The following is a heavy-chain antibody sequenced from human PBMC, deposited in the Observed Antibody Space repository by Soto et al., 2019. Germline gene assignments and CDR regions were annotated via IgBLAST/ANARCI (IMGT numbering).Heavy chain of an antibody. CDR2: IYYSGST. CDR3: ARRMVRGVISSIYYYMDV. D-gene: IGHD3-10*01. J-gene: IGHJ6*03. CDR1: GGSISSSSYY. V-gene: IGHV4-39*01. Sequence: SETLSLTCTVSGGSISSSSYYWGWIRQPPGEGLEWIGSIYYSGSTYYNPSLKSRVTISVDTSKNQFSLKLSSVTAADTAVYYCARRMVRGVISSIYYYMDVWGKGTTVTVSS.